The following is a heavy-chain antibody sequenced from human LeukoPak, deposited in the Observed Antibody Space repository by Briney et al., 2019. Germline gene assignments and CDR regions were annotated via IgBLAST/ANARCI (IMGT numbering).Heavy chain of an antibody. J-gene: IGHJ5*02. CDR3: ARDSVVVVAATQTYNWFDP. D-gene: IGHD2-15*01. Sequence: GGSLRLSCAASGFTFSSFAMHWVRQAPGKGLEWVAVISYDGSNKYYADSVKGRFTISRDNSKNTLYLQMNSLRAEDTAVYYCARDSVVVVAATQTYNWFDPWGQGTLVTVSS. V-gene: IGHV3-30-3*01. CDR2: ISYDGSNK. CDR1: GFTFSSFA.